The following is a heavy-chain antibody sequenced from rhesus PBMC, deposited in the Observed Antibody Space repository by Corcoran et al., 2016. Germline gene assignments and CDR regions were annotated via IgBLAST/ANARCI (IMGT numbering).Heavy chain of an antibody. CDR3: AREYCTGSRCYDFFDY. V-gene: IGHV3-132*01. J-gene: IGHJ4*01. Sequence: VEQLVESGGGLVQPGASLRLSCAASEFTFSGSDMHWVRQAPREGLEWVSAISIGGGTYNQDSVKGRFTISRDKAKKSLYLQMNSLRAEDTAVYYCAREYCTGSRCYDFFDYWGQGVLVTVSS. D-gene: IGHD2-21*01. CDR1: EFTFSGSD. CDR2: ISIGGGT.